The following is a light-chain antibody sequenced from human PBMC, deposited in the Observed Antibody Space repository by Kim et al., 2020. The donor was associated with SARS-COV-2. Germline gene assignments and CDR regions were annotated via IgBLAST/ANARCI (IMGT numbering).Light chain of an antibody. Sequence: LTPGQTASRPCSGEKLGDLPALPYQRKPGQSPVLFIYQDSKRPSGIPERLSGSNSGNTATLTITGTQAMDEAVSYCHAWDSSTVVFGGGTQLTVL. CDR2: QDS. V-gene: IGLV3-1*01. CDR3: HAWDSSTVV. CDR1: KLGDLP. J-gene: IGLJ2*01.